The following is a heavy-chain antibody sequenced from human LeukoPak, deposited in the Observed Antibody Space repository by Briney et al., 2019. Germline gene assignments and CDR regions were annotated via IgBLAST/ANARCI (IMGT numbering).Heavy chain of an antibody. CDR2: IYAGGDT. Sequence: GGSLGLSCTASGLTVRSNYMSWVRQAPGKGLEWVSVIYAGGDTYYADSVKDRFTIFRDNSKNTVYLQINSLRAEDTAVYYCARRLYSGSLGAVYCGMDVWGQGTTVTVSS. J-gene: IGHJ6*02. V-gene: IGHV3-66*01. CDR3: ARRLYSGSLGAVYCGMDV. CDR1: GLTVRSNY. D-gene: IGHD5-12*01.